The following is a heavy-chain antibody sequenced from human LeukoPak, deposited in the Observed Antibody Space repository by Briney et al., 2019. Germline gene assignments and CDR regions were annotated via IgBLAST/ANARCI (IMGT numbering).Heavy chain of an antibody. CDR2: IYYSGST. CDR3: ARETYYHDSSGYFQFDY. J-gene: IGHJ4*02. CDR1: GGSISSYY. Sequence: SETLSLTCTVSGGSISSYYWSWIRQPPGKGLEWIGYIYYSGSTNYNPSLKSRVTISVDTSKNQFSLKLSSVTAADTAVYYCARETYYHDSSGYFQFDYWGQGTPVTVSS. D-gene: IGHD3-22*01. V-gene: IGHV4-59*01.